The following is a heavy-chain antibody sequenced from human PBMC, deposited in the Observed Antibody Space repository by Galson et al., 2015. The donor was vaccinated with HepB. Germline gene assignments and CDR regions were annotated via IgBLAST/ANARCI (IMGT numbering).Heavy chain of an antibody. Sequence: SLRLSCAASGFTFSSYAMSWVRQAPGKGLEWVSAISGSGGSTYYADSVKGRFTISRDNSKNTLYLQMNSLRAEDTAVYYCAKRVYEQWLGDPYAFDIWGQGTMVTVSS. J-gene: IGHJ3*02. V-gene: IGHV3-23*01. CDR2: ISGSGGST. CDR3: AKRVYEQWLGDPYAFDI. D-gene: IGHD6-19*01. CDR1: GFTFSSYA.